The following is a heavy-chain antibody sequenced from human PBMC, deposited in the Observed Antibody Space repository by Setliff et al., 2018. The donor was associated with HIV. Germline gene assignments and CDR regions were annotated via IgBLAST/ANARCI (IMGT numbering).Heavy chain of an antibody. D-gene: IGHD6-19*01. CDR3: ARGPRVFAAVVETPFAF. Sequence: SETLSLTCAVSGGSFSAYYWSWIRQSPHKGLEWIGEIDHTGSAYYNPSLISRVTISVDTSKNRFSLKLSSVTAADTALNYCARGPRVFAAVVETPFAFWGQGTRVTVSS. CDR2: IDHTGSA. V-gene: IGHV4-34*01. CDR1: GGSFSAYY. J-gene: IGHJ4*02.